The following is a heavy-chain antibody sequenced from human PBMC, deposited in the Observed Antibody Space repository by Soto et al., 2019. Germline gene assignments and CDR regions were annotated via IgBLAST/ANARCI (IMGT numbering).Heavy chain of an antibody. V-gene: IGHV4-39*01. D-gene: IGHD6-19*01. CDR3: ARQSSGWYNWFDP. CDR1: GGSISSSSYY. J-gene: IGHJ5*02. CDR2: IYYSGSI. Sequence: PSETLSLTCSVSGGSISSSSYYWGWIRQPPGKGLEWIGSIYYSGSIYYNPSLKSRVTISVDTSKNQLSLKLSSVTAAETAVYYCARQSSGWYNWFDPWGQGTLVTVSS.